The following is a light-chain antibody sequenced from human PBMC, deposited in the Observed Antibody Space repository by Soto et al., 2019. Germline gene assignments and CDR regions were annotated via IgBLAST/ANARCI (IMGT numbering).Light chain of an antibody. CDR2: DAS. Sequence: DIRMSQSPSTMSASVGDRVTITCRASQNINNWLAWYQQKPGKAPQLLIYDASSLESGVPSRFSGSGSGTEITLTISSLQSEDFAVYYCQQYENWPQLTFGGGTKVDIK. CDR3: QQYENWPQLT. V-gene: IGKV1-5*01. CDR1: QNINNW. J-gene: IGKJ4*01.